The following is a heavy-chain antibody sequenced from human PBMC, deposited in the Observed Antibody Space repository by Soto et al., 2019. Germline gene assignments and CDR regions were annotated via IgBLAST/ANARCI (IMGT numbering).Heavy chain of an antibody. J-gene: IGHJ4*02. CDR1: GFTFSIYA. D-gene: IGHD3-22*01. Sequence: EVQLLESGGGLVQPGESLRLSCAASGFTFSIYAMTWVRQSPGKGLEWVSSMSPTGDNTYYADSVKGRFTISRDNSKNTLYLQLNSLRAEDTAIYYCAKDHSNSNPLYYFDFWGPGTLVTVSS. CDR2: MSPTGDNT. CDR3: AKDHSNSNPLYYFDF. V-gene: IGHV3-23*01.